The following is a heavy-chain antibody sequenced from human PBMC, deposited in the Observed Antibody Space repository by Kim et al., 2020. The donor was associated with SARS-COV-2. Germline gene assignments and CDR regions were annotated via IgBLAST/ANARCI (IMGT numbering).Heavy chain of an antibody. J-gene: IGHJ5*02. V-gene: IGHV3-9*01. CDR2: KRGSI. Sequence: KRGSIGYADSVKGRFTISRDNAKNSRYLQMNSLRAEDTALYYCAKDSGDPWGQGTLVTVSS. CDR3: AKDSGDP. D-gene: IGHD1-26*01.